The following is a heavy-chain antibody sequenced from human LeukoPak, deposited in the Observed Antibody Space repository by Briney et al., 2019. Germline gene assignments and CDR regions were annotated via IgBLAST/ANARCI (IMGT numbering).Heavy chain of an antibody. V-gene: IGHV5-51*01. CDR2: IYPGDSDT. Sequence: GESLKISCKGSGYSFTSYWIGWVRQMPGKGLEWMGIIYPGDSDTRYSPSFQGQVTISADKSISTAYLQWSSLKALDTAMYYCARHLFKFRKQLGFPRKRASNAFDTWGQGEMVTVSS. J-gene: IGHJ3*02. D-gene: IGHD5-18*01. CDR3: ARHLFKFRKQLGFPRKRASNAFDT. CDR1: GYSFTSYW.